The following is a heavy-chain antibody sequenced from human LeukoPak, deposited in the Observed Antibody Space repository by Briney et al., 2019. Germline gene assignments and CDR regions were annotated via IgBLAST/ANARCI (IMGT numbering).Heavy chain of an antibody. Sequence: GGSLRLSCAVSGFTFSNYWMSWARQSPGKGLEWVANIYLDGSRAYYVDSVKGRFTISRDNAKNSLFLQMNSLSAEDTAVYYCGRAGPVTKDHFIDVWGKGTTVTVSS. V-gene: IGHV3-7*01. CDR3: GRAGPVTKDHFIDV. J-gene: IGHJ6*03. CDR1: GFTFSNYW. CDR2: IYLDGSRA. D-gene: IGHD2-2*01.